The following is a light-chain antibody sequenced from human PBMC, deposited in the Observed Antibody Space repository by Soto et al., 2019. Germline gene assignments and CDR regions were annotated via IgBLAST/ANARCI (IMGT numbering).Light chain of an antibody. J-gene: IGKJ2*01. CDR3: HQFGSSPPAFT. V-gene: IGKV3-20*01. CDR1: QSVSTRY. Sequence: ESMLTQSPGTLSLSPGERATLSCRASQSVSTRYLAWYQQKPGQAPRLLIYGASIRATGIPDRFSGSGSGTDFPLTISRLDPEDFAVYYCHQFGSSPPAFTFGQGTKLEI. CDR2: GAS.